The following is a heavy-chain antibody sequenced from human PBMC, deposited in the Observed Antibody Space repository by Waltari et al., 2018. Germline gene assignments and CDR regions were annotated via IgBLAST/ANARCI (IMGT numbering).Heavy chain of an antibody. V-gene: IGHV4-61*02. J-gene: IGHJ4*02. CDR2: IYTSGTT. CDR1: GGSIDSGSYY. Sequence: VQLQESGPGLVTPSQTLSLTCPVSGGSIDSGSYYWRWIRQPAGKGLEWIGRIYTSGTTNYTPSLKSRVTISVDTSKIQFSLNLSSVTAADTAVYYCARGPLLSKVDYWGQGTLVTVSS. D-gene: IGHD1-26*01. CDR3: ARGPLLSKVDY.